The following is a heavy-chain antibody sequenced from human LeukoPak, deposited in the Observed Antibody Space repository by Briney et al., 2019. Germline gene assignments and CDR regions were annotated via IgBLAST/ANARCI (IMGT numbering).Heavy chain of an antibody. CDR3: AKDSYAPRRPLHTFDV. CDR1: GFTFAIHA. D-gene: IGHD3-10*01. Sequence: GGSLRLSCAASGFTFAIHAMTWVRQAPGKGLEWVSGISGDGASTHYAESLKGQFTISRDNSQNTLFLQMNSLRVEDTAIYYCAKDSYAPRRPLHTFDVWGQGTMVTVSS. J-gene: IGHJ3*01. V-gene: IGHV3-23*01. CDR2: ISGDGAST.